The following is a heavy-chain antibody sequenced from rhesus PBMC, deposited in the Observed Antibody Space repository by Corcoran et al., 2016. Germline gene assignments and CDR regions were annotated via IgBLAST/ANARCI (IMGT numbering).Heavy chain of an antibody. CDR1: GYSISSGFY. CDR3: ARHGTGWFLEY. CDR2: INGTNGNT. D-gene: IGHD6-31*01. J-gene: IGHJ5-2*01. Sequence: QVQLQESGPGLVKPSETLSLTCTVSGYSISSGFYWDWIRQPPGKGLEFIGYINGTNGNTYYNPSLKRRLTMSRDTSKNQLSLKVNSVTAADTAMYYCARHGTGWFLEYWGQGVLVTVSS. V-gene: IGHV4-99*01.